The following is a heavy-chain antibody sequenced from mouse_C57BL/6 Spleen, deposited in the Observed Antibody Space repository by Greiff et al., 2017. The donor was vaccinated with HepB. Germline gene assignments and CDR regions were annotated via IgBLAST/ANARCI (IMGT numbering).Heavy chain of an antibody. CDR2: ISYDGSN. V-gene: IGHV3-6*01. CDR1: GYSITSGYY. Sequence: QSGPGLVKPSQSLSLTCSVTGYSITSGYYWNWIRQFPGNKLEWMGYISYDGSNNYNPSLKNRISITRDTSKNQFFLKLNSVTTEDTATYYCARDPRYYYGSSGVDYWGQGTTLTVSS. CDR3: ARDPRYYYGSSGVDY. J-gene: IGHJ2*01. D-gene: IGHD1-1*01.